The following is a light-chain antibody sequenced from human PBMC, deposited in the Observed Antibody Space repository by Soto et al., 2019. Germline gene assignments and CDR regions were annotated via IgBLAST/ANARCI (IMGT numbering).Light chain of an antibody. Sequence: QSVLTQPPSASGTPGQRVTISRSGSSSNIGSNYVYWYQQLPGTAPKLLIYRNNKRPSGVADRFSGSKCGTAASLAICGLRSEDEADYDCAAWDDSLRGRRWVFGGGTKLTVL. CDR1: SSNIGSNY. V-gene: IGLV1-47*01. J-gene: IGLJ3*02. CDR2: RNN. CDR3: AAWDDSLRGRRWV.